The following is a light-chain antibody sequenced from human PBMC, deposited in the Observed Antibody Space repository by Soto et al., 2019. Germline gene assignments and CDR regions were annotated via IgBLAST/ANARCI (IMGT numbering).Light chain of an antibody. CDR2: STN. CDR1: SGSVSTSYY. CDR3: VLYMGSGFVV. Sequence: QAVVTQEPSFSVSPGGTVTLTCGLSSGSVSTSYYPSWYQQTPGQAPRTLIYSTNTRSSGVPDRFSGSILGNKAALTITGAKADDESDSYCVLYMGSGFVVFGGGTQLTVL. J-gene: IGLJ2*01. V-gene: IGLV8-61*01.